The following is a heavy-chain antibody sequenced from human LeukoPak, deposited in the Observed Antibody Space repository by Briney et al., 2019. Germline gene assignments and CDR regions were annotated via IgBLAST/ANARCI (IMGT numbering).Heavy chain of an antibody. Sequence: GESLKISCKGSGYSFINSWIGWVRLMPGKGLEWMGIIYPADSDIRYSPSFQGQVTISADKSINTAYLQWSSLKASDTAMYYCARQEYCSGGSCYTWFDSWGQGTLVTVSS. CDR3: ARQEYCSGGSCYTWFDS. J-gene: IGHJ5*01. CDR2: IYPADSDI. V-gene: IGHV5-51*01. CDR1: GYSFINSW. D-gene: IGHD2-15*01.